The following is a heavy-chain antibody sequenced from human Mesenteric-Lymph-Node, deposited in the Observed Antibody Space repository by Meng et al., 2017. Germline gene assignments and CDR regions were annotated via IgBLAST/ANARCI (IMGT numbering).Heavy chain of an antibody. J-gene: IGHJ4*02. D-gene: IGHD6-25*01. CDR1: GDSVSSNSAA. Sequence: SQTRSLTCAISGDSVSSNSAAWNWIRQSPSRGLEWLARTYFRSKWYADYAVSVKSRITVNTDTSKNQFSLQLDSVTPEDTAVYFCARDRQRQLDYWGQGTLVTVSS. CDR3: ARDRQRQLDY. V-gene: IGHV6-1*01. CDR2: TYFRSKWYA.